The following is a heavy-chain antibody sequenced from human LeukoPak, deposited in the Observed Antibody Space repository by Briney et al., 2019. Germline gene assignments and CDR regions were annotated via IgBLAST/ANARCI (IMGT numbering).Heavy chain of an antibody. V-gene: IGHV3-30*18. J-gene: IGHJ4*02. CDR1: GFTFSSYW. D-gene: IGHD6-19*01. CDR3: AKSGSYSSGWYGMGY. Sequence: GGSLRLSCAASGFTFSSYWMSWVRQAPGKGLEWVAVISYDGSNKYYADSVKGRFTISRGNSKNTLYLQMYSLRAEDTAVYYCAKSGSYSSGWYGMGYWGQGTLVTVSS. CDR2: ISYDGSNK.